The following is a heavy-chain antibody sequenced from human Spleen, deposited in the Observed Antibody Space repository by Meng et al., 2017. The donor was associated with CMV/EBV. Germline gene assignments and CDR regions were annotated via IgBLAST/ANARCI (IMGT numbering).Heavy chain of an antibody. D-gene: IGHD2-21*01. CDR2: SDFSRTT. CDR1: GDSINNHYY. V-gene: IGHV4-39*07. CDR3: ARDHIVSGQGIS. Sequence: QLHPQESGPGLVKPSETLSLTCAVSGDSINNHYYWGWIRQPPGKGLEWIGSSDFSRTTHYNPSLKSRVTMSADTSKNHFSLSLNSVTAADTAVYYCARDHIVSGQGISWGQGTLVTVSS. J-gene: IGHJ5*02.